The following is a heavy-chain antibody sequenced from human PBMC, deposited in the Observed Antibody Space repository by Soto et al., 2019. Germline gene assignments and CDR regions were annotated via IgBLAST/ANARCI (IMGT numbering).Heavy chain of an antibody. CDR3: AKDTTNRGYSYMFDY. J-gene: IGHJ4*02. CDR1: GFTFNTYV. CDR2: ISGSAGSS. Sequence: GGSLRLSCAASGFTFNTYVMNWVRQAPGKGLEWVSSISGSAGSSYYADSVKGRFTISRDNSKNTLYLQMNSLRAEDTAVYYCAKDTTNRGYSYMFDYWGQGTLVTVSS. V-gene: IGHV3-23*01. D-gene: IGHD5-12*01.